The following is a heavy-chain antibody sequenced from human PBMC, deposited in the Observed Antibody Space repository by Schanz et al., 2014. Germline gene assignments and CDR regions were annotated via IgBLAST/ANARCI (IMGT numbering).Heavy chain of an antibody. J-gene: IGHJ4*02. CDR2: ISGSGGDT. V-gene: IGHV3-23*04. D-gene: IGHD5-18*01. Sequence: EVFLVESGGGLVQPGGSLRLSCAASGFAFSSYAMSWVRQAPGKGLEWVSAISGSGGDTYYADSVKGRFTISRDNSKTTLYLQMNSLRAEDTALYYCAKDRRGYRYGHIDFWGQGDLVTVSS. CDR3: AKDRRGYRYGHIDF. CDR1: GFAFSSYA.